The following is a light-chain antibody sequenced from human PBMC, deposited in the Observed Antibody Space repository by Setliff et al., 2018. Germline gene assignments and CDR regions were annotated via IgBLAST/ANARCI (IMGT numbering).Light chain of an antibody. CDR3: SSYAASYNPYV. V-gene: IGLV2-14*03. CDR2: DAS. CDR1: SSDIGGDNY. Sequence: QSALTQPASISGSLGQSITISCTGTSSDIGGDNYVSWYQQLPGKAPQLIIYDASSRPSGVSHRFSGSKSGYTASLTISGLQAGDEADYYCSSYAASYNPYVFGTGTKVTVL. J-gene: IGLJ1*01.